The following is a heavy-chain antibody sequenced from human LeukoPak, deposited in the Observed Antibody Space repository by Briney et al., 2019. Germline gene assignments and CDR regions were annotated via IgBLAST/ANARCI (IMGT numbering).Heavy chain of an antibody. V-gene: IGHV4-59*01. CDR2: VYYSGYI. Sequence: PSETLSLTCTVSGGSISSYYWSWIRQPPGKGLEWIGYVYYSGYIDYNPSLRSRVTMSVDTSKNQFSLRVRSVTAADTAVYYCARSRIAGFTLQYWGQGALVTVSS. CDR3: ARSRIAGFTLQY. CDR1: GGSISSYY. D-gene: IGHD2/OR15-2a*01. J-gene: IGHJ4*02.